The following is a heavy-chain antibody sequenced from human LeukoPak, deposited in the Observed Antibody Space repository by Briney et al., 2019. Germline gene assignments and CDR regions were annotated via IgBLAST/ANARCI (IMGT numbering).Heavy chain of an antibody. Sequence: GGSLRLSCATSGFTFSSYEMNWVRQAPGKGLEWVSYISSSGSTIYYADSVKGRFTISRDNAKNSLYLQMNSLRAEDTAVYYCARGGTYYGSGSHLDYWGQGTLVTVSS. D-gene: IGHD3-10*01. V-gene: IGHV3-48*03. CDR1: GFTFSSYE. CDR2: ISSSGSTI. CDR3: ARGGTYYGSGSHLDY. J-gene: IGHJ4*02.